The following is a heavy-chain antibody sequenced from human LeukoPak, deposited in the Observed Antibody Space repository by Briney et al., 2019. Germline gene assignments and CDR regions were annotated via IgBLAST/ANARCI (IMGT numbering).Heavy chain of an antibody. D-gene: IGHD6-6*01. CDR3: ARGSSSSFDY. V-gene: IGHV3-7*04. CDR2: INEDGSEK. CDR1: GFAFSYYW. Sequence: GGSLRLSCAASGFAFSYYWMSWVRQAPGKGLEWVANINEDGSEKYYVDSVKGRFTISRDNAKNSLYLQMNSLRAEDTAVYYCARGSSSSFDYWGQGTLVTVSS. J-gene: IGHJ4*02.